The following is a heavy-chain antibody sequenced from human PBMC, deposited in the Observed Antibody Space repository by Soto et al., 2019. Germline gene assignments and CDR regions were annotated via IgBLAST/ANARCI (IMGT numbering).Heavy chain of an antibody. CDR3: AGGGGLVATISGSLLFDY. Sequence: QVQLQESGPGLVKPSQTLSLTCTVSGGSISSGGYYWSWIRQHPGKGLEWIGYIYYSGSTYYNPYRVTTYYNPALPDPVTLSSDTSKNQLALRLTSVTAADTVVYYCAGGGGLVATISGSLLFDYWGQGTLVTFSS. D-gene: IGHD5-12*01. CDR2: IYYSGST. V-gene: IGHV4-31*01. J-gene: IGHJ4*02. CDR1: GGSISSGGYY.